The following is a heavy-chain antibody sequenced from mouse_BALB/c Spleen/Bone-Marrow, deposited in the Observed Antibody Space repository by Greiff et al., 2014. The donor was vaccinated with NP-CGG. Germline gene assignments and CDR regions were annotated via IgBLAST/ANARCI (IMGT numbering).Heavy chain of an antibody. D-gene: IGHD2-14*01. Sequence: QVQLKQSGSVLVRPGASVKLSCKTSGYTFTSSWMHWAKQRPGQGLEWIGEIHPNSANTNYNEKFKGKATLTVDTSSSTAYVDLSSLTSEDSAVYCCARHNRYGYYFDYWGQGTTLTVSS. CDR3: ARHNRYGYYFDY. CDR2: IHPNSANT. J-gene: IGHJ2*01. V-gene: IGHV1S130*01. CDR1: GYTFTSSW.